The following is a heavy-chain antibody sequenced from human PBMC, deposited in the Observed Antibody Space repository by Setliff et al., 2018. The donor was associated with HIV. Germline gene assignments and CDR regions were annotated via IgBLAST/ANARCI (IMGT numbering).Heavy chain of an antibody. CDR1: GGSISSSSYY. V-gene: IGHV4-39*01. Sequence: LSLTCTVSGGSISSSSYYWGWIRQPPGKGLEWIGSIYYSGSTYYNPSLKSRVTISVDTSKNQFSPKLSSVTAADTAVYYCARHERSIFGVTYSYYMDVWGKGTTVTVSS. CDR3: ARHERSIFGVTYSYYMDV. J-gene: IGHJ6*03. CDR2: IYYSGST. D-gene: IGHD3-3*01.